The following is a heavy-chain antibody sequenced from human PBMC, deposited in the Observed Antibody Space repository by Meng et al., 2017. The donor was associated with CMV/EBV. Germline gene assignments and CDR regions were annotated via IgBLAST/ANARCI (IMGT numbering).Heavy chain of an antibody. D-gene: IGHD4-17*01. CDR2: INPNSGDT. CDR1: GDTFTDDY. V-gene: IGHV1-2*02. J-gene: IGHJ5*02. CDR3: TRDAHLTTVTPNWFDP. Sequence: QVQLVQSGAELRQPGASVKVCCKVSGDTFTDDYMHWVRQAPGQGLEWMGCINPNSGDTNYAQKFQGRVTMTRDTSISTAYMELSRLRSDDTAVYYCTRDAHLTTVTPNWFDPWGQGTLVTVSS.